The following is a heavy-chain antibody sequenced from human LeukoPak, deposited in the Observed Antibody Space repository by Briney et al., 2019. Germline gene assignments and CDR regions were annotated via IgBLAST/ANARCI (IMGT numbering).Heavy chain of an antibody. V-gene: IGHV4-34*01. CDR1: GRSFSGYY. J-gene: IGHJ4*02. D-gene: IGHD5-18*01. CDR3: ARVFGYGYLTNFDY. Sequence: SETLSLTCAVYGRSFSGYYWSWIRQPPGKGLEWIGEINHSGSTNYNPSLKSRVTISVDTSKNQFSLKLSSVTAADTAVYYCARVFGYGYLTNFDYWGQGTLVTVSS. CDR2: INHSGST.